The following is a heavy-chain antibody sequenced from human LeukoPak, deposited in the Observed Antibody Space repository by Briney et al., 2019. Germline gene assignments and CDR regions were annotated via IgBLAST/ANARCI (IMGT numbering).Heavy chain of an antibody. Sequence: GGSLRLSCAASGFTFSSYAMSWVRQAPGKGLEWVANIKQDGSEKYYVDSVKGRFTISRDNAKNSLYLQMNSLRAEDTAVYYCARDGVLFPLDMITFGGVIAANDAFDIWGQGTMVTVSS. D-gene: IGHD3-16*02. V-gene: IGHV3-7*01. CDR1: GFTFSSYA. CDR2: IKQDGSEK. CDR3: ARDGVLFPLDMITFGGVIAANDAFDI. J-gene: IGHJ3*02.